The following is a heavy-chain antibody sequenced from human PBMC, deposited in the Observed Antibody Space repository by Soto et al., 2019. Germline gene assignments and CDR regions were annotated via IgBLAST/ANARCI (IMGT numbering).Heavy chain of an antibody. CDR3: ARGRWSGYGGNSPRYHFDY. Sequence: QVQLQQWGAGLLKPSETLSLSCAVYGGSFSGYYWSWIRQPPGKGLEWIGEINHSGSSNYNPSLKGRLTIPVDTSKNQYALKLSSVTAADTAGYYCARGRWSGYGGNSPRYHFDYWGQGTLVTVSS. CDR2: INHSGSS. J-gene: IGHJ4*02. CDR1: GGSFSGYY. D-gene: IGHD4-17*01. V-gene: IGHV4-34*01.